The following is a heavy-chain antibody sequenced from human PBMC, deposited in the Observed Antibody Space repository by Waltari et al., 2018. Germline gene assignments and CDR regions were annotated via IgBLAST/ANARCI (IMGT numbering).Heavy chain of an antibody. Sequence: QVQLQESGPGLVKPSETLSLTCTVSGGSIRSHYWSWIRQPAGKGLEWIGRIYTSGGTNYNPSLKSRVTMSLDTSRNQISLKLSSVTAADTAVYYCARGDGYDILTAAGTFNYWGQGTLVTVSS. D-gene: IGHD3-9*01. V-gene: IGHV4-4*07. CDR3: ARGDGYDILTAAGTFNY. CDR2: IYTSGGT. CDR1: GGSIRSHY. J-gene: IGHJ4*02.